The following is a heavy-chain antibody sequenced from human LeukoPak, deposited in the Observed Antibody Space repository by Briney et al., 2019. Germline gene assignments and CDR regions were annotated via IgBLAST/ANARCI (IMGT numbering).Heavy chain of an antibody. CDR3: ARVPSSGWWVDAFDI. Sequence: ASVKVSCKASGYTFTSYGISWVRQAPGQGLEWMGWISAYNGNTNYAQKLQGRVTMTTDTSTSTAYMELRSLRSDDTAVYYCARVPSSGWWVDAFDIWGQGTMVTVSS. V-gene: IGHV1-18*01. D-gene: IGHD6-19*01. CDR1: GYTFTSYG. CDR2: ISAYNGNT. J-gene: IGHJ3*02.